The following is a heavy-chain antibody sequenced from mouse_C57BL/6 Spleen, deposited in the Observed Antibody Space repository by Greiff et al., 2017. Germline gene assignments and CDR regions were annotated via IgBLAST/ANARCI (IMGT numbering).Heavy chain of an antibody. CDR1: GFNIKDDY. CDR2: IDPENGDT. Sequence: VQLKQSGAELVRPGASVKLSCTASGFNIKDDYMHWVKQRPEQGLEWIGWIDPENGDTEYASKFQGKATITADTSSNTAYLQLSSLTSEDTAVYYCSYDYLAYWGQGTLVTVSA. D-gene: IGHD2-4*01. V-gene: IGHV14-4*01. J-gene: IGHJ3*01. CDR3: SYDYLAY.